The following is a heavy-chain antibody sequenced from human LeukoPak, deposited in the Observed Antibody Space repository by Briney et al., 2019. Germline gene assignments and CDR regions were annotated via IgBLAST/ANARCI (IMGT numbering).Heavy chain of an antibody. J-gene: IGHJ3*02. V-gene: IGHV4-34*13. CDR2: INHSGST. D-gene: IGHD3-22*01. CDR1: GGFHRGYY. Sequence: GGFHRGYYWHWIGPPPCKGREGVGGINHSGSTYYNRCLKSGVTIQVHTSKNQYSLKLSSVAAADTAVYCCARTRRYYSRAFDIWGQGTMVTVSS. CDR3: ARTRRYYSRAFDI.